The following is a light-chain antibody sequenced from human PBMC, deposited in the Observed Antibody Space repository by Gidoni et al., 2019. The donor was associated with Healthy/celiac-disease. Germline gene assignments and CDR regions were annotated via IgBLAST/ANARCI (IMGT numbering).Light chain of an antibody. J-gene: IGKJ2*01. CDR3: QQYYSTPRD. Sequence: DIVMTQSPDSLAVSLGERATINCKSSQSVLYSSNNKNYLAWYQQKPGQPPKLLIYWASTRESGVPDRFSGSGSGTDFTLTISSLQAEDVAVCYCQQYYSTPRDFGQGTKLEIK. V-gene: IGKV4-1*01. CDR1: QSVLYSSNNKNY. CDR2: WAS.